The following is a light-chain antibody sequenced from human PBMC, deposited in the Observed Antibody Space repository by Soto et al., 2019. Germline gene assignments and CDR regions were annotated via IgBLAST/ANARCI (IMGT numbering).Light chain of an antibody. CDR2: GAS. CDR3: QQYGRSPFT. V-gene: IGKV3-20*01. J-gene: IGKJ3*01. Sequence: PGETATLSCRASQSVSSNYVAWFHQKPGQAPRLLIYGASSRATGVPDRFSASGSGTDFTLTISRLEPEDFAVYYCQQYGRSPFTVGPGTKVDIK. CDR1: QSVSSNY.